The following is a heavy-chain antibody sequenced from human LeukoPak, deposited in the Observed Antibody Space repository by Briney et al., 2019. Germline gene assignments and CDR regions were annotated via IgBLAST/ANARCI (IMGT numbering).Heavy chain of an antibody. V-gene: IGHV1-8*01. Sequence: ASVKVSCKASGYTFTNYDINWVRQTTGQGLEWIGWMNPNSGNSGYAQELQGRVTMTRDTSISTAYMELSSLTSEDTAVYYCARSITMIVYYFDYWGQGTLVTVSS. J-gene: IGHJ4*02. CDR3: ARSITMIVYYFDY. CDR2: MNPNSGNS. CDR1: GYTFTNYD. D-gene: IGHD3-22*01.